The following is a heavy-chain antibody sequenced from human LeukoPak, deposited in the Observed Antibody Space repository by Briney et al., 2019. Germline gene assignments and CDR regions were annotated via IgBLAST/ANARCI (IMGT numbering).Heavy chain of an antibody. Sequence: SVKVSCKASGGTFSSYAISWVRQAPGQGLEWMGGIIPIVGTANYAQKFQGRVTITTDKSTSTAYMEMSSLRYEDTAVYYCATAADSSGYYVYDYWGQGTLVTVSS. CDR3: ATAADSSGYYVYDY. CDR1: GGTFSSYA. J-gene: IGHJ4*02. V-gene: IGHV1-69*05. D-gene: IGHD3-22*01. CDR2: IIPIVGTA.